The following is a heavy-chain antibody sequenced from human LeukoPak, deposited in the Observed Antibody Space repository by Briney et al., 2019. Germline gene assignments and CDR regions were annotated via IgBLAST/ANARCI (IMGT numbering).Heavy chain of an antibody. Sequence: PGGSLRLSCATSGFPFSDFSMSWVRQAPGKGLEWISTTNSGCTSTYYAESVKGRFTIYRDNSKNTVYLQMSSLRVEDTAVYYCAKQSYARSLGEGGPGTLVSVSS. CDR1: GFPFSDFS. V-gene: IGHV3-23*01. D-gene: IGHD2-8*01. CDR3: AKQSYARSLGE. J-gene: IGHJ4*02. CDR2: TNSGCTST.